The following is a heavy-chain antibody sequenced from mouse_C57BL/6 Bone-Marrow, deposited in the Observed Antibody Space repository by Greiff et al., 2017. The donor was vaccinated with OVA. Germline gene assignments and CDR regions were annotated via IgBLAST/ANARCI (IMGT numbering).Heavy chain of an antibody. CDR1: GYTFTDYY. D-gene: IGHD2-4*01. CDR3: ARGGCDYDGYFDY. V-gene: IGHV1-76*01. J-gene: IGHJ2*01. CDR2: IYPGSGNT. Sequence: QVQLQQSGAELVRPGASVKLSCKASGYTFTDYYINWVKQRPGQGLEWIARIYPGSGNTYYNEKFKGKATLTAEKSSSTAYMQLSSLTSEDSAVYFCARGGCDYDGYFDYWGQGTTLTVSS.